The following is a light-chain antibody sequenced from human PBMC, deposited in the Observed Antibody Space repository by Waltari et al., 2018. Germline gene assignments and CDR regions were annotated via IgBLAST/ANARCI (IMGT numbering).Light chain of an antibody. CDR3: QQYNNWPLYT. CDR1: QSVSNN. V-gene: IGKV3-15*01. J-gene: IGKJ2*01. CDR2: DAS. Sequence: EAMMTQSPATLSVSPGDRDTLSCRASQSVSNNVAWFQQKPGQAPSRLIYDASTRATGVPARFSGSGSGTEFTLTISSLQTEDFAVYYCQQYNNWPLYTFGQGTKLEIK.